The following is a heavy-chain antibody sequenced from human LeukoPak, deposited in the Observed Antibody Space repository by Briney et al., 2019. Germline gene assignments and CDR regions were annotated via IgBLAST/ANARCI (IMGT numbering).Heavy chain of an antibody. J-gene: IGHJ4*02. D-gene: IGHD6-13*01. V-gene: IGHV3-23*01. CDR3: SKPMAAADFDY. Sequence: PGGSLRLSCAASGFTFSSYAMRWVRQAPGKGLEWVSAIRYYGGNTYYADSVKGRFTVSRDNSKNTLYLQMKTLIAEDTAVYSCSKPMAAADFDYWGQGTLVTVSS. CDR1: GFTFSSYA. CDR2: IRYYGGNT.